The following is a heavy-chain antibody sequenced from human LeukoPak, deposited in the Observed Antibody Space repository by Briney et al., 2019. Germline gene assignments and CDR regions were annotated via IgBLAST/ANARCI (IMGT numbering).Heavy chain of an antibody. D-gene: IGHD2-2*01. CDR3: ASGGVSGYCSSTSCYPSPFDY. CDR1: GYTFTSYG. CDR2: ISAYNGNT. Sequence: ASVKVSCKASGYTFTSYGISWVRQAPGQGLEWMGWISAYNGNTNYAQKLQGSVTMTTDTSTSTAYMELRSLRSDDTAVYYCASGGVSGYCSSTSCYPSPFDYWGQGTLVTVSS. J-gene: IGHJ4*02. V-gene: IGHV1-18*01.